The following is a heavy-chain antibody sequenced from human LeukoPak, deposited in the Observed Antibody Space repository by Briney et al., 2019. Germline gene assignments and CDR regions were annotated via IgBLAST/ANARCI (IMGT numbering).Heavy chain of an antibody. D-gene: IGHD3-3*01. CDR3: ARSRYYDFWSGHPNWFDP. Sequence: SQTLSLTCAVSGGSISSGGYSWSWIRQPPGKGLEWIGYIYRSGSTYYNPSLKSRVTISVDRSKNQFSLKLSSVTAADTAVYYCARSRYYDFWSGHPNWFDPWGQGTLVTVSS. CDR1: GGSISSGGYS. CDR2: IYRSGST. V-gene: IGHV4-30-2*02. J-gene: IGHJ5*02.